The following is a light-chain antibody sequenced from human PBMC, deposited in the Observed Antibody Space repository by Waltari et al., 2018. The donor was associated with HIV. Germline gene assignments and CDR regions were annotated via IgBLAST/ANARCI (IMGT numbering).Light chain of an antibody. J-gene: IGLJ2*01. CDR2: EDI. V-gene: IGLV3-27*01. Sequence: TQPSSVSVSPGQTASITCSGDILAKKYGRWFQQKPGQAPVVVIYEDIERPSGIPERFSGSSSGTTVTLTITGAHVEDDADYYCYSAGDHDVVFGGGTKLTVL. CDR1: ILAKKY. CDR3: YSAGDHDVV.